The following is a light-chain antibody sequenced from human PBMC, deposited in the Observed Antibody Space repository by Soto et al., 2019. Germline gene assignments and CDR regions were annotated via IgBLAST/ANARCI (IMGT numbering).Light chain of an antibody. CDR1: QSVSSN. Sequence: EMVITQSPATLSVSPGERATLSCRASQSVSSNLAWYQQQPGQAPRLLIYGASIRATGIPDRFSGSGSGTEFTLTISNLQSEDFAVYYCQQYNNWPKTFGQGTKVEIK. J-gene: IGKJ1*01. V-gene: IGKV3-15*01. CDR3: QQYNNWPKT. CDR2: GAS.